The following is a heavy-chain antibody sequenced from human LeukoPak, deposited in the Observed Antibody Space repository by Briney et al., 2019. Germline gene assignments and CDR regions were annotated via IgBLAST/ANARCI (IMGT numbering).Heavy chain of an antibody. CDR1: GGSISRNTCY. CDR2: IYYSGST. D-gene: IGHD6-19*01. J-gene: IGHJ4*02. V-gene: IGHV4-31*03. Sequence: PSQTLSLTCTVSGGSISRNTCYWTWIRQRPGKGLEWIGYIYYSGSTYYNPSLKSRVTISVDTSKNQFSLKLSSVTAADTAVYYCARGGVHIAVAGLYFDYWGQGTLVTVSS. CDR3: ARGGVHIAVAGLYFDY.